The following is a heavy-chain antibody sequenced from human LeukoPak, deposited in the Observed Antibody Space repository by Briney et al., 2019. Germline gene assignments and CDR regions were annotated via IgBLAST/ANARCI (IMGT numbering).Heavy chain of an antibody. J-gene: IGHJ4*02. CDR1: GFTFSSYW. Sequence: GGSLRLSCAAPGFTFSSYWMHWVRQAPGKGLVWVSRINSDGSTTSYADSVKGRFTISRDSAKNTLYLQMTSLRAEDTAFYYCARGTETYYDSSAYYSYWGQGTLVTVSS. V-gene: IGHV3-74*01. CDR2: INSDGSTT. D-gene: IGHD3-22*01. CDR3: ARGTETYYDSSAYYSY.